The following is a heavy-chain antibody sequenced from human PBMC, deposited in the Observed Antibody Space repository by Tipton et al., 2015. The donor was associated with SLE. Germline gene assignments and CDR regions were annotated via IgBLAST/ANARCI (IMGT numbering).Heavy chain of an antibody. J-gene: IGHJ4*02. Sequence: TLSLTCAVSIGSISNYYWTWIRQPPGKGLEWIGYIFYRGNSNYNPSLKGRVTMSVDMSKNQFSLRLRSVSAADTAVYYCARGRDGYIYWGQGALVTVSS. D-gene: IGHD5-24*01. CDR3: ARGRDGYIY. V-gene: IGHV4-59*01. CDR2: IFYRGNS. CDR1: IGSISNYY.